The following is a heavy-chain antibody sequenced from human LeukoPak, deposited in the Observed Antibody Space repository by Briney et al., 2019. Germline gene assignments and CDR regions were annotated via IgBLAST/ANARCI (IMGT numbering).Heavy chain of an antibody. D-gene: IGHD5-18*01. CDR2: IIPIFGTA. CDR3: ARFRVVGGYSYGYLFDY. V-gene: IGHV1-69*13. J-gene: IGHJ4*02. Sequence: SVKVSCKASGYTFTSYAISWVRQAPGQGLEWMGGIIPIFGTANYAQKFQGRVTITADEPTSTAYMELSSLRSEDTAVYYCARFRVVGGYSYGYLFDYWGQGTLVTVSS. CDR1: GYTFTSYA.